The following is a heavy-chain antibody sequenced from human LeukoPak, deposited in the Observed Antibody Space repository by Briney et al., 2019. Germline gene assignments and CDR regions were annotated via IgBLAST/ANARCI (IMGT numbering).Heavy chain of an antibody. V-gene: IGHV4-59*08. Sequence: SETLSLTCAVSGDHITNYYWSWIRQPPGKGLEYIGYMYYTGDTNYNPSLKSRVTISLDTSKNQCSLTLSSVTAADTAVYYCARTARIPDCWGQGVLVTVSA. CDR3: ARTARIPDC. J-gene: IGHJ4*02. CDR1: GDHITNYY. CDR2: MYYTGDT. D-gene: IGHD2-21*01.